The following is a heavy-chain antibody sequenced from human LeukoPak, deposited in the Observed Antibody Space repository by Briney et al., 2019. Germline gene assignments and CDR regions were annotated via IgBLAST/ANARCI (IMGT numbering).Heavy chain of an antibody. CDR1: GFTFSSYA. V-gene: IGHV3-23*01. CDR3: ARVGRAMAAAGFGAFDI. J-gene: IGHJ3*02. Sequence: PGGSLRLSCAASGFTFSSYAMSWVRQAPGKGLEWVSGITGSGGDTYYADSVKGRFTISRDNSKNTLYLQMSSLRAEDTAIYYCARVGRAMAAAGFGAFDIWGQGTMVTVSS. D-gene: IGHD6-13*01. CDR2: ITGSGGDT.